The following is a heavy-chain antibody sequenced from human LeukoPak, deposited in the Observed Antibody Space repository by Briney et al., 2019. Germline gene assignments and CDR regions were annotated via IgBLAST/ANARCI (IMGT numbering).Heavy chain of an antibody. Sequence: PGGSLRLSCAASGFTFSSYAMSWVRQAPGKGLEWVSAISGSGGSTYYADSVKGRFTISRDNSKNTLYLQMNSLRAEDTAVYYCAKDPVAPWDDYSRVGAFDIWGQGTMVTVSS. CDR1: GFTFSSYA. V-gene: IGHV3-23*01. CDR3: AKDPVAPWDDYSRVGAFDI. CDR2: ISGSGGST. D-gene: IGHD4-11*01. J-gene: IGHJ3*02.